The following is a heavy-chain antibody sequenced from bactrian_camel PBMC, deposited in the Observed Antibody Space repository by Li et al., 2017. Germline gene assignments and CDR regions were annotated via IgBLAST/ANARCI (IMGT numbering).Heavy chain of an antibody. V-gene: IGHV3-2*01. CDR1: GFTFSINY. CDR3: AAHPLRSQFCFGTVCYMPPKLSDFDY. J-gene: IGHJ6*01. D-gene: IGHD6*01. Sequence: HVQLVESGGGLVQPGGSLRLSCAAAGFTFSINYMSWVRQAPGKGLEWVSTIYSDATTTYYADSVKGRFTLSRDNAKDTLYLQLNNLKTEDTAMYYCAAHPLRSQFCFGTVCYMPPKLSDFDYSDQGTQVTVS. CDR2: IYSDATTT.